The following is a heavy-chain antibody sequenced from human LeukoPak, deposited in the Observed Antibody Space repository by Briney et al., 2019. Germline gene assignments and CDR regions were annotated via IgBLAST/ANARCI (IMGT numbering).Heavy chain of an antibody. V-gene: IGHV1-8*01. CDR2: MNPNSGNT. CDR3: ARGAYYYDSSGPPAGY. J-gene: IGHJ4*02. Sequence: GASVKVSCKASGYTFTSYDINWVRQATGQGLEWVGWMNPNSGNTGYAQKFQGRVTMTRNTSISTAYMELSSLRSEDTAVYYCARGAYYYDSSGPPAGYWGQRTLVTVSS. D-gene: IGHD3-22*01. CDR1: GYTFTSYD.